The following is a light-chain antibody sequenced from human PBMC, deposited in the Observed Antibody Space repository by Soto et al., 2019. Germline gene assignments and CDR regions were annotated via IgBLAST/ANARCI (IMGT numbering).Light chain of an antibody. CDR1: SSDVGGYNL. J-gene: IGLJ1*01. CDR2: EVN. CDR3: SSYTSGSTLYV. V-gene: IGLV2-8*01. Sequence: QSALTQPPSASGSPGQSVTISCTGTSSDVGGYNLVSWYQQHPGKAPKLMIYEVNKRPSGVPDRFSGSKSGNTASLTVSGLQAEDEGDYYCSSYTSGSTLYVFGTGTKVTVL.